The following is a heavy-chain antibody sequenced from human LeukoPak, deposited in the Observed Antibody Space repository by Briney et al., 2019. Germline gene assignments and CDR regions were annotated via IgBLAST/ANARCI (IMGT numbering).Heavy chain of an antibody. CDR2: IWYEGSNK. CDR1: GFTFNIYG. V-gene: IGHV3-33*01. Sequence: GGSLSLSCAASGFTFNIYGIHWVRQAPGKGREGVAFIWYEGSNKYYADSVKGRFTSSRDNSKNTLDLQMNSLRAEDTAVYYCARARTPRGFDYWGQGTLVTVSS. CDR3: ARARTPRGFDY. J-gene: IGHJ4*02. D-gene: IGHD2-15*01.